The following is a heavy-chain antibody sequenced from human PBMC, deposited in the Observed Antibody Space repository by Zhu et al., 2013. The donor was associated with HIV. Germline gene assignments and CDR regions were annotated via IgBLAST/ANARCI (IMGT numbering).Heavy chain of an antibody. CDR2: ISYDGSNK. Sequence: VQLVESGGGVVQPGRSLRLSCAASGFTFSSYGMHWVRQAPGKGLEWVAVISYDGSNKYYADSVKGRFTISRDNSKNTLYLQMNSLRAEDTAVYYCAKEGWVPAAAGYFDYVGPGNPGHRLL. CDR3: AKEGWVPAAAGYFDY. V-gene: IGHV3-30*18. J-gene: IGHJ4*02. D-gene: IGHD6-13*01. CDR1: GFTFSSYG.